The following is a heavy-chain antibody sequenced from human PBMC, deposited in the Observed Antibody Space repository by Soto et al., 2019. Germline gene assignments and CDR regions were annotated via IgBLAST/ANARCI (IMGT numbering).Heavy chain of an antibody. Sequence: GGSLRLSCAASGFTFSDHYMDWVRQAPGKGLEWVGRTRNKANSYTTEYAASVKGRFTISRDDSKNSLYLQMNSLKTEDTAVYYCARDLYQNGDYVFDYWGQGTLVTVSS. D-gene: IGHD4-17*01. CDR2: TRNKANSYTT. CDR3: ARDLYQNGDYVFDY. J-gene: IGHJ4*02. CDR1: GFTFSDHY. V-gene: IGHV3-72*01.